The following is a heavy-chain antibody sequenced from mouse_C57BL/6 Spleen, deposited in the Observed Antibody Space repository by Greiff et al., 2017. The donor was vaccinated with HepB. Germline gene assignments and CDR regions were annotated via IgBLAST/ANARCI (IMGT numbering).Heavy chain of an antibody. Sequence: QVQLQQPGAELVKPGASVKLSCKASGYTFTSYWMQWVKQRPGQGLEWIGEIDPSDSYTNYNQKFKGKATLTVDTSSSTAYMQLSSLTSEDSAVYDCARGRGWYVDVWGTGTTVTVSA. V-gene: IGHV1-50*01. CDR1: GYTFTSYW. CDR3: ARGRGWYVDV. CDR2: IDPSDSYT. J-gene: IGHJ1*03.